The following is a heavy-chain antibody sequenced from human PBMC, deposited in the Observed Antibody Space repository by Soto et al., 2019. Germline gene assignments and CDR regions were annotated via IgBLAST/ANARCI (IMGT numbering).Heavy chain of an antibody. D-gene: IGHD6-6*01. J-gene: IGHJ6*02. V-gene: IGHV3-21*06. CDR3: ARVHLVRTSSYYCGMDV. CDR1: GFTFTNHR. CDR2: ISGSGKDT. Sequence: GGSLRLSCATSGFTFTNHRMNWVRQAPGKXLEWVASISGSGKDTFYRDSVKGRFTISRDNAESSLVLQMNSLTVDDTAVYHCARVHLVRTSSYYCGMDVWGQGTTVTVSS.